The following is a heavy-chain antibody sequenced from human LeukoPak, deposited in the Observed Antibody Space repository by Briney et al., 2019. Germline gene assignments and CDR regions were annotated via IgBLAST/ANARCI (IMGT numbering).Heavy chain of an antibody. V-gene: IGHV4-59*12. J-gene: IGHJ6*03. CDR3: ARGGYYYDSSGYYYAPRYYYYMDV. CDR2: IYYSGST. D-gene: IGHD3-22*01. Sequence: SETLSLTCTVSGGSISSYYWSWIRQPPGKGLEWIGYIYYSGSTNYNPSLKSRVTISVDTSKNQFSLKLSSVTAADTAVYYCARGGYYYDSSGYYYAPRYYYYMDVWGKGTTVTVSS. CDR1: GGSISSYY.